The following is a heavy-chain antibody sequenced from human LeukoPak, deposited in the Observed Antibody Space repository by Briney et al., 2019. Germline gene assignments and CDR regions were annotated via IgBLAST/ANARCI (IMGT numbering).Heavy chain of an antibody. V-gene: IGHV4-39*07. CDR1: GGSISSTSYF. CDR2: IYYSGST. J-gene: IGHJ5*02. D-gene: IGHD3-22*01. Sequence: SETLSLTCTVSGGSISSTSYFWGWIRQPPGKGLEWIGSIYYSGSTYYNSSLRGRVTISVDTSKNQFSLKLSSVTAADTAVCYCARDLNESSGYWRFDPWGQGTLVTVSS. CDR3: ARDLNESSGYWRFDP.